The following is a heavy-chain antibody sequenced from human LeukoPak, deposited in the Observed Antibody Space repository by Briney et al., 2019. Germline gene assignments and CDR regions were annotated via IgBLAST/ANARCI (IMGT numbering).Heavy chain of an antibody. CDR2: IIPILGIA. J-gene: IGHJ4*02. D-gene: IGHD6-19*01. CDR3: ARDLDSSGWL. V-gene: IGHV1-69*04. Sequence: ASVKVSCKASGGTFSSYAISWVRQAPGQGLEWMGRIIPILGIANYAQKFQGRVTITADKSTSTAYMELSSLRSEDTAVYYRARDLDSSGWLWGQGTLVTVSS. CDR1: GGTFSSYA.